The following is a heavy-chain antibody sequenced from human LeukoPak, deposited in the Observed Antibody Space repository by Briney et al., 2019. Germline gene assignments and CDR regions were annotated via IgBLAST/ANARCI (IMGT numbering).Heavy chain of an antibody. Sequence: PSETLSHTCTVSGGSISTSSYYWGWIRQPPGKGLEWIGSIYYSGSTYYNPSLKSRVTISVDTSKNQFSLKPSSVTAADTAVYYCARGRRYYYGSGSYYNDYWGQGTLVTVSS. V-gene: IGHV4-39*07. CDR1: GGSISTSSYY. CDR2: IYYSGST. D-gene: IGHD3-10*01. CDR3: ARGRRYYYGSGSYYNDY. J-gene: IGHJ4*02.